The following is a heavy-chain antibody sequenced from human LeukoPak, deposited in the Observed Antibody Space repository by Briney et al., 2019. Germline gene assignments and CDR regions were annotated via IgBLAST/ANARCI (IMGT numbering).Heavy chain of an antibody. J-gene: IGHJ3*02. D-gene: IGHD6-13*01. CDR3: ARWGRRYSEAFDI. CDR1: GGSISSYY. CDR2: IYYSGST. Sequence: SETLSLTCTVSGGSISSYYWSWIRQPPGKGLEWIGYIYYSGSTNYNPSLKSRVTISVDTSKNQFSLKLSSVTAADTAVYYCARWGRRYSEAFDIWGQGTMVTVSS. V-gene: IGHV4-59*01.